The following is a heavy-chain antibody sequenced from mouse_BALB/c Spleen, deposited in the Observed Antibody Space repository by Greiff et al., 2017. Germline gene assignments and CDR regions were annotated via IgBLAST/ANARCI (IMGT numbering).Heavy chain of an antibody. CDR2: IWWDDDK. V-gene: IGHV8-8*01. CDR3: ARRATYDGYYYWYFDV. CDR1: GFSLSTSGMG. Sequence: QVQLKESGPGILKPSQTLSLTCSFSGFSLSTSGMGVGWIRQPSGKGLEWLAHIWWDDDKYYNPSLKSQLTISKDTSRNQVFLKITSVDTADTATYYCARRATYDGYYYWYFDVWGAGTTVTVSS. D-gene: IGHD2-3*01. J-gene: IGHJ1*01.